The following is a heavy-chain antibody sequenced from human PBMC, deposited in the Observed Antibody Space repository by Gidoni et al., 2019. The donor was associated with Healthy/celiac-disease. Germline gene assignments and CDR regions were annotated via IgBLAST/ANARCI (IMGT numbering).Heavy chain of an antibody. V-gene: IGHV3-48*01. CDR3: ARDDTGYCSGGSCYSADYYYYGMDV. CDR2: ISSSSSTI. CDR1: GFTFSSYS. J-gene: IGHJ6*02. Sequence: EVQLVESGGGLVQPGGSLRLSCAASGFTFSSYSMNWVRQAPGKGLEWVSYISSSSSTIYYADPVKGRFTISRDNAKNSLYLQMNSLRAEDTAVYYCARDDTGYCSGGSCYSADYYYYGMDVWGQGTTVTVSS. D-gene: IGHD2-15*01.